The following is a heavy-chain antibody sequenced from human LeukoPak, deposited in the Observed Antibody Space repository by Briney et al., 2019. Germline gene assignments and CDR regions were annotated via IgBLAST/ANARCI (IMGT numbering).Heavy chain of an antibody. J-gene: IGHJ4*02. V-gene: IGHV4-59*08. D-gene: IGHD3-10*01. CDR3: AANSADYNTLGSSYKV. Sequence: PSETLSLTCTVSGGSISNYYWNWIRQPPGKGLEWIGYIYYSGTTNYNPSLKSRVSMSVDTSKNQFSLKLSSVTAADTAVFYCAANSADYNTLGSSYKVWGQGTLVTVSS. CDR1: GGSISNYY. CDR2: IYYSGTT.